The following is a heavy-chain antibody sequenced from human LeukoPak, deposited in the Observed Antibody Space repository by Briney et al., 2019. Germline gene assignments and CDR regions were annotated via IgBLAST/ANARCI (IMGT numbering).Heavy chain of an antibody. D-gene: IGHD3-16*02. V-gene: IGHV5-51*01. CDR2: IYPGDSDT. J-gene: IGHJ6*03. CDR1: GYSFTSYW. Sequence: GESLKISCKGSGYSFTSYWIGWVRQMPGKGLEWMGIIYPGDSDTRYSPSFQGQVTISADKSISTAYLQWSSLKASDTAMYYCARHKIVEEVTHYYYYCYMDVWGKGTTVTVS. CDR3: ARHKIVEEVTHYYYYCYMDV.